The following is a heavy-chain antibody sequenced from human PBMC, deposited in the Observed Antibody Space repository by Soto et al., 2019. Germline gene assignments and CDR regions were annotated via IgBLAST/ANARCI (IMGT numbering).Heavy chain of an antibody. CDR2: LGPNRGTR. V-gene: IGHV1-8*01. CDR3: ASRGVVWSSTRCTHMFYYMDV. J-gene: IGHJ6*03. D-gene: IGHD3-3*01. CDR1: GYTFTSYD. Sequence: QLQLEQSGAEVTKPGASVNVSCPASGYTFTSYDLNWVRQATGQGPAWMGWLGPNRGTRRYAQKCQGRGTRTRGTTAKTAYRERSRREDEDTAVHYCASRGVVWSSTRCTHMFYYMDVWGRGTTVAVSS.